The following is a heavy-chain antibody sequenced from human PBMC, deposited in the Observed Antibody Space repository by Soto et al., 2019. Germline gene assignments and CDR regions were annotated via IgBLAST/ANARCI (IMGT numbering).Heavy chain of an antibody. D-gene: IGHD5-12*01. V-gene: IGHV3-23*01. CDR2: ISGSGANT. CDR1: GFAFDTYA. J-gene: IGHJ6*02. CDR3: AKGARSGDGVYYYYGMDV. Sequence: GCLRLSCAAAGFAFDTYAMTWVRQAPGKGLERVSAISGSGANTYYADSGKGRFTISRDSSKNTLFLQMHSLRAEDTAVYFCAKGARSGDGVYYYYGMDVWGHGTTVTVSS.